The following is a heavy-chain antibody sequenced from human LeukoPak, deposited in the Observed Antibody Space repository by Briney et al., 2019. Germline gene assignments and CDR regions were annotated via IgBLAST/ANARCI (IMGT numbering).Heavy chain of an antibody. CDR1: GFTFRGYW. CDR3: ARVSFEGMDV. D-gene: IGHD3-9*01. Sequence: GGSLRLSCAASGFTFRGYWMHWVRQAPGKGLVWVSRINSDGSTTTYADSVKGRFTISRDNAKNTLYLQMNSLRAEDTAVYYCARVSFEGMDVWGQGTTVTVSS. J-gene: IGHJ6*02. CDR2: INSDGSTT. V-gene: IGHV3-74*01.